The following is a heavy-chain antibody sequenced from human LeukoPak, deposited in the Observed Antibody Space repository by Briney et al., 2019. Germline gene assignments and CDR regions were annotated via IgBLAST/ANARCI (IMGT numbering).Heavy chain of an antibody. CDR1: GFTFSSYS. CDR3: ALTPYYYDSSAL. D-gene: IGHD3-22*01. CDR2: ISSSSSYI. J-gene: IGHJ4*02. V-gene: IGHV3-21*01. Sequence: PGGSLRLSCAASGFTFSSYSMTWVRQAPGKGLEWVSSISSSSSYIYYADSVKGRFTISRDNAKNSLYLQMNSLRAEDTAVYYCALTPYYYDSSALWGQGTLVTVSS.